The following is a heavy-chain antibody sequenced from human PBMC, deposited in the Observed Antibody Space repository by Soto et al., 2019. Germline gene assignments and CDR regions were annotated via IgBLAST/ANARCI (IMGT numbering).Heavy chain of an antibody. CDR2: MNPNSGNT. CDR1: GYTFTSYD. CDR3: ARIKFIAARRVNWFDP. V-gene: IGHV1-8*01. J-gene: IGHJ5*02. D-gene: IGHD6-6*01. Sequence: ASVKVSCKASGYTFTSYDINWVRQATGQGLEWMGWMNPNSGNTGYAQKFQGRVTMTRNTSISTAYMELSSLRFEDTAVYYCARIKFIAARRVNWFDPWGQGTLVTVSS.